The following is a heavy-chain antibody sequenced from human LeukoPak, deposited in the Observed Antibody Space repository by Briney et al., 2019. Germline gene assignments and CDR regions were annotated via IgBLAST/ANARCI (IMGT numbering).Heavy chain of an antibody. D-gene: IGHD5-24*01. Sequence: ASVKVACKASGYNFMSYGISWVRQAPGQGLGWMGWISGSEGNTKYAHKFQYRVTMTTDASAGTAYMKLRSLRSDDTAVYYCAKDTRAWLHLRTDAYDIWGQGTMVIVSS. CDR3: AKDTRAWLHLRTDAYDI. V-gene: IGHV1-18*04. J-gene: IGHJ3*02. CDR1: GYNFMSYG. CDR2: ISGSEGNT.